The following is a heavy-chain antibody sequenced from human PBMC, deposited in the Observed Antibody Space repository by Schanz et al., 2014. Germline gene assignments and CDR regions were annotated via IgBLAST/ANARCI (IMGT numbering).Heavy chain of an antibody. J-gene: IGHJ6*02. CDR3: ARDSRYYGMDV. CDR1: GGSISSGGYS. D-gene: IGHD1-20*01. Sequence: QVQLQESGPGLVKPSQTLSLTCAVSGGSISSGGYSWSWIRQPPGKGLEWIGYISYSGSSYYNPSLKSRVTISVDPSKKRFSLRLSSVTAADTAVYHCARDSRYYGMDVWGQGTTVTVSS. V-gene: IGHV4-30-4*07. CDR2: ISYSGSS.